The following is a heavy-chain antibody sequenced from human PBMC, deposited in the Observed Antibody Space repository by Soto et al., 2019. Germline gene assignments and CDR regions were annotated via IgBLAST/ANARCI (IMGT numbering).Heavy chain of an antibody. CDR2: VYYRGRS. V-gene: IGHV4-39*01. CDR3: VSQRTTVPTQAYFDY. D-gene: IGHD4-17*01. J-gene: IGHJ4*02. Sequence: SVTLSRTCSVAGGTVTNSSYYLGWLHPSPGKGLEWIGSVYYRGRSYSKSSVKSRVTISVDTSKNRFSLSLNSVTASDTAVYFCVSQRTTVPTQAYFDYWGPAERVTVS. CDR1: GGTVTNSSYY.